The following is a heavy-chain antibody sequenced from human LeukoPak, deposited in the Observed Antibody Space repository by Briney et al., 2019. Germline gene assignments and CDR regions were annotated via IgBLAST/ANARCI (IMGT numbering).Heavy chain of an antibody. J-gene: IGHJ5*02. CDR2: IYTSGST. CDR1: GGSISSYY. Sequence: SETLSLTCPVSGGSISSYYWSWIRQPPGKGLEWIGYIYTSGSTNYNPSLKSRVTISVDTSKNQFSLKLSSVTAADTAVYYCARHSRICSSTSCFFDPWGQGTLVTVSS. V-gene: IGHV4-4*09. CDR3: ARHSRICSSTSCFFDP. D-gene: IGHD2-2*01.